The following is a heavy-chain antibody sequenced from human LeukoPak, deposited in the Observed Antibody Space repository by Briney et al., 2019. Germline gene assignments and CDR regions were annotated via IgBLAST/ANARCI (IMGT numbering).Heavy chain of an antibody. Sequence: SQTLSLICTVSGGSISSGGYYWGWLRQHPGKGLEWFGYIYYSGSTYYNPSLKSRVTISVDTSKNQFSLKLSSVTAADTAVYYCARDVDYGGNRYFDYWGQGTLVAVSS. CDR1: GGSISSGGYY. D-gene: IGHD4-23*01. CDR3: ARDVDYGGNRYFDY. CDR2: IYYSGST. J-gene: IGHJ4*02. V-gene: IGHV4-31*03.